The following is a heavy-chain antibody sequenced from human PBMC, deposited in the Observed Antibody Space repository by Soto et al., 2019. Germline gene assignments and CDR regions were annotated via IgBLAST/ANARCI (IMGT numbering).Heavy chain of an antibody. CDR3: ARPRYYGSGPGYYYYYMDV. D-gene: IGHD3-10*01. CDR2: IYYSGST. CDR1: GGSISSYY. J-gene: IGHJ6*03. V-gene: IGHV4-59*08. Sequence: QVQLQESGPGLVKPSETLSLTCTVSGGSISSYYWSWIRQPPGKGLEWIGYIYYSGSTNYNPSLKSRVTISVDTSKNQFSLKLSSVTAADTAVYYCARPRYYGSGPGYYYYYMDVWGKGTTVTVSS.